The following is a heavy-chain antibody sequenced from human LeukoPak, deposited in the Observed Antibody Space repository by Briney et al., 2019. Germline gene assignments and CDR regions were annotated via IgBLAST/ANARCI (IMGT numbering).Heavy chain of an antibody. CDR1: GGSISSYY. CDR3: ARSPVVPAYYYYYYMDV. D-gene: IGHD2-2*01. Sequence: SETLSLTCTVSGGSISSYYWSWIRQPPGKGLEWIGYIYYSGSTNYNPSLKSRVTISVDTSKNQFSLKLSSVTAADTAVYYCARSPVVPAYYYYYYMDVWGKGTTVTVSS. J-gene: IGHJ6*03. CDR2: IYYSGST. V-gene: IGHV4-59*08.